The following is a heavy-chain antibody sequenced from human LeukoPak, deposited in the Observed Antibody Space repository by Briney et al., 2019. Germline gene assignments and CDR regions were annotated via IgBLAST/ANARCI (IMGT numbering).Heavy chain of an antibody. V-gene: IGHV4-61*02. CDR3: ARASYSYDISGWVPFDY. D-gene: IGHD3-22*01. Sequence: SETLSLTCTVSGNSISSGDYYWSWIRQPAGKGLEWIGRIYTSGSTNYNPSLKSRVTISGDTSKNQYSLRLSSVTAADTAVYYCARASYSYDISGWVPFDYWGQGTLVTVSS. J-gene: IGHJ4*02. CDR1: GNSISSGDYY. CDR2: IYTSGST.